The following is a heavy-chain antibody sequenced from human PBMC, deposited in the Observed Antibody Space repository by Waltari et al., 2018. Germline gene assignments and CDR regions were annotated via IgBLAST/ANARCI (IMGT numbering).Heavy chain of an antibody. J-gene: IGHJ4*02. CDR3: AHSEGNWYSSSSYFDY. V-gene: IGHV2-5*01. CDR1: GFSLSTSGVG. CDR2: IYWNDDK. D-gene: IGHD6-6*01. Sequence: QITLKESGPTLVKPTQTLTLTCTFSGFSLSTSGVGVGWILQPPGKALEWLALIYWNDDKRYSPSLKSRLTITKDTSKNQVVLTMTNMDPVDTATYYCAHSEGNWYSSSSYFDYWGQGTLVTVSS.